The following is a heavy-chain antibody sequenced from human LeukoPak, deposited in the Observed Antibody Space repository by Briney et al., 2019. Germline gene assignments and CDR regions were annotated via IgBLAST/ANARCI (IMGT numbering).Heavy chain of an antibody. Sequence: PSETLSLTCAVPGYSISSGYYWGWIRQPPGKGLEWIGSIYHSGSTYYNPSLKSRVTISVDTSKNQFSLKLSSVTAADTAVYYCARLKNDYGEYYFDYWGQGTLVTVSS. V-gene: IGHV4-38-2*01. CDR3: ARLKNDYGEYYFDY. D-gene: IGHD4-17*01. J-gene: IGHJ4*02. CDR2: IYHSGST. CDR1: GYSISSGYY.